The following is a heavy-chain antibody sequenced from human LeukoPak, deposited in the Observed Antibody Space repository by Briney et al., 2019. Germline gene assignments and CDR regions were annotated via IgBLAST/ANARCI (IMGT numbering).Heavy chain of an antibody. D-gene: IGHD1-26*01. V-gene: IGHV4-61*01. CDR1: GGSISSSSYY. Sequence: PSEALSLTRTVSGGSISSSSYYWSWARHPPGKGVEWIGHIYYSGSNNYNPPLKSRLTISVDTSNNQFSLKRKSVTAADTAVYYCAGRSGSYSHYWGQGTLVTVP. CDR3: AGRSGSYSHY. CDR2: IYYSGSN. J-gene: IGHJ4*02.